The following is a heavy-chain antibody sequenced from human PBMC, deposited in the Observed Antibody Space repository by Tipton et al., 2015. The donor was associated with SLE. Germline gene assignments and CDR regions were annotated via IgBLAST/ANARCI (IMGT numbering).Heavy chain of an antibody. CDR2: IYYSGST. CDR3: ARDAHREYSGYDDIYYYYGMDV. Sequence: GLVKPSETLSLTCTVSGGSISSYYWSWIRQPPGKGLEWIGYIYYSGSTNYNPSLKSRITISVDTSKNQFSLKLSSVTAADTAVYYWARDAHREYSGYDDIYYYYGMDVWGQGTTVTVSS. D-gene: IGHD5-12*01. CDR1: GGSISSYY. J-gene: IGHJ6*02. V-gene: IGHV4-59*01.